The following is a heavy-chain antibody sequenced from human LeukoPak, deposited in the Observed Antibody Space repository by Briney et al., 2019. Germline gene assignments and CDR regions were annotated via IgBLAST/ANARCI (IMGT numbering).Heavy chain of an antibody. J-gene: IGHJ3*01. CDR2: IRFDGGDT. V-gene: IGHV3-74*01. Sequence: GGSLRLSCAASGFTFNSYWMHWVRQAPGMGLVWVSSIRFDGGDTAYADSAKGRFTISRDNAKNTMFLQMNNLRAEDTAVYYCAKEIDGFDVWGQGTLVTVSS. CDR3: AKEIDGFDV. CDR1: GFTFNSYW.